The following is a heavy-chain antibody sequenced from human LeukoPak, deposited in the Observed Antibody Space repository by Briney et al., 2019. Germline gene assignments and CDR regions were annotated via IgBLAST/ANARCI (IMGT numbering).Heavy chain of an antibody. J-gene: IGHJ4*02. V-gene: IGHV3-48*03. CDR1: GFTFSSYE. CDR2: ISSSGSTI. Sequence: GGSLRLSCSASGFTFSSYEMNWVRQAPGKGLEWVSYISSSGSTIYYADSVKGRFTISRDNAKNSLYLQMNSLRAEDTAVYYCARDYYGSGSYHDYWGQGTLVTVSS. CDR3: ARDYYGSGSYHDY. D-gene: IGHD3-10*01.